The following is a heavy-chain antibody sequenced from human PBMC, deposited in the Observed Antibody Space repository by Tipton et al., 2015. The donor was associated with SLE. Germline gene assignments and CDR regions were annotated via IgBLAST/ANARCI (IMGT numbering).Heavy chain of an antibody. Sequence: SLRLSCAASGFTFSLYWMSWLRQAPGKGLEWVASIKQRGSEEYYVDSVEGRFTISRDDAKNSLYFQMNSLRAEDTAVYYCARDFVNHYDISGVSDSCGQGTQVSVSS. CDR3: ARDFVNHYDISGVSDS. CDR1: GFTFSLYW. D-gene: IGHD3-22*01. J-gene: IGHJ5*02. V-gene: IGHV3-7*01. CDR2: IKQRGSEE.